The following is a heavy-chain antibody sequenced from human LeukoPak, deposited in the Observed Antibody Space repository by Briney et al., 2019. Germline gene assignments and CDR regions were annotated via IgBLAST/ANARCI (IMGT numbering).Heavy chain of an antibody. CDR3: AGRTSDFSSDY. Sequence: PSETLSLTCTVSGGSLASYYWSWVRQTPGKGLEWIGHIYYSGSTDYNPSLRSRVTISVLLSKNQFSLKVRSVTAADTAVYYCAGRTSDFSSDYWGQGTLVAVSS. CDR2: IYYSGST. CDR1: GGSLASYY. J-gene: IGHJ4*02. V-gene: IGHV4-59*01. D-gene: IGHD3-3*01.